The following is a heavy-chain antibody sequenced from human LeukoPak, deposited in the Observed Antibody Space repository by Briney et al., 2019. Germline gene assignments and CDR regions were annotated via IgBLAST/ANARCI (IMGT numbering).Heavy chain of an antibody. V-gene: IGHV4-39*01. CDR2: IYYSGST. J-gene: IGHJ4*02. Sequence: KASETLSLTCTVSGDSISDYYWSWIRQSPGKGLEWIGRIYYSGSTYYSPSLKSRVTISVDTSNNQFSLKLSSVTAADTAVYYCARGFYDVLTGHPKNFDYWGQGTLVTVSS. D-gene: IGHD3-9*01. CDR1: GDSISDYY. CDR3: ARGFYDVLTGHPKNFDY.